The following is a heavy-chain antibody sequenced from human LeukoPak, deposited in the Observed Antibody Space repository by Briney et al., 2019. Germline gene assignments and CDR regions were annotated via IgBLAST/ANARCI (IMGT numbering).Heavy chain of an antibody. CDR1: GFTFSSCA. Sequence: GGSLRLSCAASGFTFSSCAMSWVRQAPGKGLEWVSTIIDSGNSIYYADSAEGRFTISRDNSKNTLYLQMNSLRAEDTAVYYCAREKTYTGIVGATSYYFDYWGQGTLVTVSS. D-gene: IGHD1-26*01. CDR3: AREKTYTGIVGATSYYFDY. V-gene: IGHV3-23*01. J-gene: IGHJ4*02. CDR2: IIDSGNSI.